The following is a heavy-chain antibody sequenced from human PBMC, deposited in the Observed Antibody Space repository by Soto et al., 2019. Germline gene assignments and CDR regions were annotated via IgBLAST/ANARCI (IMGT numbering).Heavy chain of an antibody. D-gene: IGHD6-13*01. Sequence: QIRLVQSGGEVRTPRASVKVSCKASGYTFSSYGITWVRQAPGQGLEWLGWINPSSGETNYAQKFQGRVTVTTDTSTTTGYMELRNLTFDDTAVYYCARDWYPRFDPWGQGTLVTVSS. CDR1: GYTFSSYG. CDR2: INPSSGET. CDR3: ARDWYPRFDP. J-gene: IGHJ5*02. V-gene: IGHV1-18*01.